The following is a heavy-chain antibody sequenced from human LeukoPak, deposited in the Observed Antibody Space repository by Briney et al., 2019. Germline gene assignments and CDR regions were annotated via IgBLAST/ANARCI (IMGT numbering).Heavy chain of an antibody. CDR2: ISDSGSST. CDR3: ARARASGRSGFDY. D-gene: IGHD2-15*01. CDR1: GFTFSGYA. J-gene: IGHJ4*02. V-gene: IGHV3-23*01. Sequence: GGSLRLSCAASGFTFSGYAMSWVRQAPGKGLEWVSAISDSGSSTYYADSVKGRFTISRDNSKSTLYLQMNSLRDEDTAVYYCARARASGRSGFDYWGQGTLVTVSS.